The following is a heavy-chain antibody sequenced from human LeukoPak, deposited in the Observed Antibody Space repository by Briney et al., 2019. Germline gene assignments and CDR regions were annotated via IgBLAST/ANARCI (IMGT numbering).Heavy chain of an antibody. CDR1: GFTFDDYA. J-gene: IGHJ6*03. Sequence: GGSLRLSCAASGFTFDDYAMHWVRQAPGKGLEWVSLISGDGGSTYYADSVKGRFTISRDNSKNSLYLQMNSLRTEDTALYYCAKDAGGSGSYHSVGYYYYMDVWGKGTTVTVSS. CDR2: ISGDGGST. D-gene: IGHD3-10*01. CDR3: AKDAGGSGSYHSVGYYYYMDV. V-gene: IGHV3-43*02.